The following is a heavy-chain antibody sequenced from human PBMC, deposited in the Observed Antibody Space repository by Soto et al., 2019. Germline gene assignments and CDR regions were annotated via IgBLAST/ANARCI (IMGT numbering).Heavy chain of an antibody. CDR3: TRDSASYSSSSGSYWYFDL. Sequence: EGQLVESGGGLVQPGGSLRLSCAASGFTFSSYSMNWVRQAPGKGLEWLSYTSSGSATIYYADSVKGRFTISRDNAKNSLYLQMTSLRDEDSAVYYCTRDSASYSSSSGSYWYFDLWGRGTLVIVSS. CDR1: GFTFSSYS. D-gene: IGHD6-6*01. J-gene: IGHJ2*01. CDR2: TSSGSATI. V-gene: IGHV3-48*02.